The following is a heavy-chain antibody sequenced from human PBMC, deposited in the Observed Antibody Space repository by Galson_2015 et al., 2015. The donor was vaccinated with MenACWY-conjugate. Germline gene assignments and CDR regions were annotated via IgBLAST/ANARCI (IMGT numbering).Heavy chain of an antibody. Sequence: SETLSLTCAVSGGSIHSDGYFWGWLRQPPGEGLEWIGSIYFSGTTYYNPSLKSRVTMSIDTSKNQFSLNLSSVTAADTAVYYCARLPRGMTMVVVAPW. D-gene: IGHD3-22*01. CDR2: IYFSGTT. J-gene: IGHJ5*02. CDR3: ARLPRGMTMVVVAP. CDR1: GGSIHSDGYF. V-gene: IGHV4-39*01.